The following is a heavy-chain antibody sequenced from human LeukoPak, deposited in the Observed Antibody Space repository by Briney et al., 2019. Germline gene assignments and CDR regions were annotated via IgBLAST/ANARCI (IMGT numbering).Heavy chain of an antibody. J-gene: IGHJ6*02. CDR3: ARGPVGSSWLYYYYGMDV. V-gene: IGHV3-7*01. CDR2: IKQDGSEK. Sequence: GGSLRLSCAASGFTFSSYWMSWVRQAPGKGLEWVANIKQDGSEKYYVDSVKGRFTISRDNAKNSLYLQMNSLRAEDTAVYYCARGPVGSSWLYYYYGMDVWGQGTTVTVSS. D-gene: IGHD6-13*01. CDR1: GFTFSSYW.